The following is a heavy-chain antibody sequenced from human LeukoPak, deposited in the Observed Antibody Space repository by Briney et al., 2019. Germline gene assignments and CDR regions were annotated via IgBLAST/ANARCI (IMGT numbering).Heavy chain of an antibody. CDR1: GFSVSSNSAA. D-gene: IGHD6-13*01. CDR3: AREREAAAQGWFDP. V-gene: IGHV6-1*01. J-gene: IGHJ5*02. CDR2: TYYRSKWYN. Sequence: SQTLSLTCAISGFSVSSNSAAWNWLRQSPSRGLESLGRTYYRSKWYNDYEISVKSRITNYPYTSKNPFSLQLNSVTPEDTAVYYCAREREAAAQGWFDPWGQGTLVSVSS.